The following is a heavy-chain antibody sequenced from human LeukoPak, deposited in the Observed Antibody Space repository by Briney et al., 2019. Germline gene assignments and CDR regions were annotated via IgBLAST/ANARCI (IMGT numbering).Heavy chain of an antibody. J-gene: IGHJ4*02. CDR2: INPNSGFT. CDR1: GYPFTGYY. V-gene: IGHV1-2*02. D-gene: IGHD2-2*01. CDR3: ARLADCSSSSCRSFDY. Sequence: ASAKVSCKASGYPFTGYYLHWVRQAPGQGLEWMGWINPNSGFTNYAQKFQGRVTITRDTSISTAYMELSRLRSDDTAVYYCARLADCSSSSCRSFDYWGQGTLVTVSS.